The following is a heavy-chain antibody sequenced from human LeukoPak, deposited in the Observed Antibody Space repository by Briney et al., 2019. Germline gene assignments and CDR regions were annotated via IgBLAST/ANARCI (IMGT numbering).Heavy chain of an antibody. D-gene: IGHD4-23*01. V-gene: IGHV1-69*13. CDR3: ARIYGGNSDSYFDY. J-gene: IGHJ4*02. CDR2: IIPIFGTA. Sequence: SVKVSCKASGGTFSSYAISWVRQAPGQGLEWMGGIIPIFGTANYAQKFQGRVTITADESTSTAYMEQSSLRSEDTAVYYCARIYGGNSDSYFDYWGQGALVAVSS. CDR1: GGTFSSYA.